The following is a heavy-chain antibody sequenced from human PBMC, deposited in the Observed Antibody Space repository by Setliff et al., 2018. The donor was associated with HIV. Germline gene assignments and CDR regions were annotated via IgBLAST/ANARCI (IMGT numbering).Heavy chain of an antibody. CDR2: LIPVLGEP. V-gene: IGHV1-69*11. D-gene: IGHD3-10*01. J-gene: IGHJ1*01. Sequence: SVKVSCKASGHTPRHYGINWIRQAPGQGLEWVGSLIPVLGEPHYAPRFQGRVTITADDSTNTAYLELLNLRFDDTATYYCARGVLYGLSEYWGTGSLVTVSS. CDR3: ARGVLYGLSEY. CDR1: GHTPRHYG.